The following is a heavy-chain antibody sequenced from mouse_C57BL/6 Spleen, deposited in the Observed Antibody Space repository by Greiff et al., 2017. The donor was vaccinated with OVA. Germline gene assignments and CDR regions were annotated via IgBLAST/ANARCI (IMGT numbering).Heavy chain of an antibody. CDR3: ARQEDYYGSHFDY. D-gene: IGHD1-1*01. CDR2: IYPGSGNT. V-gene: IGHV1-76*01. CDR1: GYTFTDYY. Sequence: QVQLQQSGAELVRPGASVKLSCKASGYTFTDYYINWVKQRPGQGLEWIARIYPGSGNTYYNEKFKGKATLTAEKSSSTAYMQLSSLTSEDSAVYFCARQEDYYGSHFDYWGQGTTLTVSS. J-gene: IGHJ2*01.